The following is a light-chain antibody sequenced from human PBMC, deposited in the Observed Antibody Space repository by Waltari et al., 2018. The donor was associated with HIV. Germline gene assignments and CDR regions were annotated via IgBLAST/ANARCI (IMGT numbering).Light chain of an antibody. V-gene: IGKV3-20*01. Sequence: EIVLTQPPGTLSLSTGERATPSCRASQSLSNTYLAWYQQRPGQAPRLLIFGASGRATGIPDRFSGSGSGTDFTLTISRLEPEDFAVYHCQQYDSSPLTFGGGTKVEIK. CDR3: QQYDSSPLT. CDR1: QSLSNTY. CDR2: GAS. J-gene: IGKJ4*01.